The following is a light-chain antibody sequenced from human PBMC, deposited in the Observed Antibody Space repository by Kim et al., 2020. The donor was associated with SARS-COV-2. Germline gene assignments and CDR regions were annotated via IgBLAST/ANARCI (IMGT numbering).Light chain of an antibody. J-gene: IGKJ1*01. CDR3: QQYGSSPRT. CDR2: GAS. V-gene: IGKV3-20*01. CDR1: LSFSSSF. Sequence: EIVLTQSPGTLSLSPGDRATLSCRASLSFSSSFLAWYQQKPGQAPRLLIHGASSRATGIPERFSGSGSGTDFTLTISRLEPEDFAVYYCQQYGSSPRTFGQGTKVDIK.